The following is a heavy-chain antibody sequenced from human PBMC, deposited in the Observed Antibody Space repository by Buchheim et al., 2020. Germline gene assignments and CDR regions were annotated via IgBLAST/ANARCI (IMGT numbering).Heavy chain of an antibody. CDR3: ARGEGITYYYDSSGLDY. D-gene: IGHD3-22*01. Sequence: EVQLVESGGGLVQPGGSLRLSCAASVFTFSSYSMNWVRQAPGKGLEWVSYISSSSSTIYYADSVKGRFTISRDNAKNSLYLQMNSLRAEDTAVYYCARGEGITYYYDSSGLDYWGQGTL. J-gene: IGHJ4*02. CDR2: ISSSSSTI. CDR1: VFTFSSYS. V-gene: IGHV3-48*04.